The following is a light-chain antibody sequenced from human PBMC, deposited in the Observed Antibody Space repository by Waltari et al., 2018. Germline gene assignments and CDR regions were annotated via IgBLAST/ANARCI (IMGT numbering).Light chain of an antibody. CDR1: KLGNKN. CDR2: QDT. Sequence: SYELTQPPSVSVSSGQTASITCSGAKLGNKNSTWYQQMPGQSPVVVIYQDTKRPSGIPERFSGSNSGNTATLTISGTQAMDEADYYCQAWDTNTGVVFGGGTKLTVL. V-gene: IGLV3-1*01. CDR3: QAWDTNTGVV. J-gene: IGLJ2*01.